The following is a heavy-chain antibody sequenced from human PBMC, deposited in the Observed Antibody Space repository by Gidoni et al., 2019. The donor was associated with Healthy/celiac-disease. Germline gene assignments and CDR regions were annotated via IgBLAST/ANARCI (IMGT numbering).Heavy chain of an antibody. D-gene: IGHD2-15*01. CDR2: INPNSGGT. V-gene: IGHV1-2*02. CDR1: GYTFTGYY. CDR3: ARREGYCSGGSCYILEFALDY. Sequence: QVQLVQSGAEVKKPGASVKVSCKASGYTFTGYYMHWVRQAPGQGLEWMGWINPNSGGTNYAQKFQGRVTMTRDTSISTVYMELSRLRSDDTAVYYCARREGYCSGGSCYILEFALDYWGQGTLVTVSS. J-gene: IGHJ4*02.